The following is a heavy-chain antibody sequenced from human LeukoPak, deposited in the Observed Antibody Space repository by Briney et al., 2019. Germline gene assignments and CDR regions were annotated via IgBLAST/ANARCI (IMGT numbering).Heavy chain of an antibody. CDR2: ISSSGSTI. J-gene: IGHJ3*01. V-gene: IGHV3-48*03. D-gene: IGHD2-8*01. CDR1: GFTFSSYE. CDR3: ARDVYCTNRVCYHP. Sequence: GGSLRLSCAASGFTFSSYEMNWVRQAPGKGLEWVSYISSSGSTIYYADSVKGRFTISRDNAKNSLYLQMNSLRAEDTAVYYCARDVYCTNRVCYHPWGQGTMVTVSS.